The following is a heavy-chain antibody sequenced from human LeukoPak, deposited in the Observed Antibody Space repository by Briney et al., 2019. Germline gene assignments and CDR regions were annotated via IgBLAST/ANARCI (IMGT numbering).Heavy chain of an antibody. CDR2: IYYSGST. CDR1: GGSVSSYY. D-gene: IGHD3-3*01. CDR3: ARLGDDFWSGYSQPISYYYYGMDV. Sequence: SETLSLTCTVSGGSVSSYYWSWIRQPPGQGLEWIGYIYYSGSTNYNPSLKSRVTISVDTSKNQFSLKLSSVTAADTAVYYCARLGDDFWSGYSQPISYYYYGMDVWGQGTTVTVSS. J-gene: IGHJ6*02. V-gene: IGHV4-59*02.